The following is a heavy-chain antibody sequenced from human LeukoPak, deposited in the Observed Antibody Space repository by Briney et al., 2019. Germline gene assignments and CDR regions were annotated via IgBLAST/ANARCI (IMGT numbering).Heavy chain of an antibody. Sequence: GGSLRLSCAASGFTFSSYGMHWVRQAPGKGLEWVAFIRYDGSNKYYADSVKGRFTISRDNSKNTLYLQMNSLRAEDTAVYYCAGCIHYDFWWIAYWGQGTLVTVSS. CDR3: AGCIHYDFWWIAY. CDR2: IRYDGSNK. D-gene: IGHD3-3*01. V-gene: IGHV3-30*02. CDR1: GFTFSSYG. J-gene: IGHJ4*02.